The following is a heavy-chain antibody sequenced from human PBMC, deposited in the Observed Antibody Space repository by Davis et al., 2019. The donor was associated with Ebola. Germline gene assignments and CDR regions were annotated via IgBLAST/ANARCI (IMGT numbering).Heavy chain of an antibody. V-gene: IGHV1-2*06. CDR1: GDTFRRHG. Sequence: ASVKVSCKTSGDTFRRHGISWVRQAPGQGLEWMGRINPNSGGTNFAQKFQGRVTMTRDTSISTAYMELSRLRSDDTAVYYCARGENDYWSGYTNYYYYGMDVWGKGTTVTVSS. J-gene: IGHJ6*04. CDR2: INPNSGGT. D-gene: IGHD3-3*01. CDR3: ARGENDYWSGYTNYYYYGMDV.